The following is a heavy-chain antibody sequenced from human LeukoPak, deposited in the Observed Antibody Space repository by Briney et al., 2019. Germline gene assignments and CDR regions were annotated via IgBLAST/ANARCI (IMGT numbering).Heavy chain of an antibody. D-gene: IGHD5-18*01. V-gene: IGHV1-2*02. Sequence: ASAKVSCKASGYTFTGCFIHYVRQAPGQGLEWMGWIDPNSDNIRYSETFKDRVTMTRDTSTNTAYMELSWLRPDDTAVYYCARSAYNYGYVYFDHWGSGTLVIVSS. CDR2: IDPNSDNI. J-gene: IGHJ4*02. CDR1: GYTFTGCF. CDR3: ARSAYNYGYVYFDH.